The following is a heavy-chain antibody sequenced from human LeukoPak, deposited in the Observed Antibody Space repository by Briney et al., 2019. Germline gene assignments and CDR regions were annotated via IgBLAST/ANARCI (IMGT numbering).Heavy chain of an antibody. V-gene: IGHV4-59*01. D-gene: IGHD6-25*01. J-gene: IGHJ4*02. CDR1: GGSISSFY. Sequence: SETLSLTCTVSGGSISSFYWSWIRQPPMKGLEWIGYISDSGRTNYNPSLRSRVTISVDTSKNQFSLKLSSVTAADTAVYYCARITMHSSGERTSRGGYYFDYWGQGTLVTVSS. CDR2: ISDSGRT. CDR3: ARITMHSSGERTSRGGYYFDY.